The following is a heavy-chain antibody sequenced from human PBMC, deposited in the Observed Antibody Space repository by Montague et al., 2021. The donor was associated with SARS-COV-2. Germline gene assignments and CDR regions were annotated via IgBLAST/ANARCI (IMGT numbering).Heavy chain of an antibody. CDR2: INHSGTT. J-gene: IGHJ4*02. Sequence: SDTLSLTCAVYGESFSGYYWTWIRQSPGKGLEWIAEINHSGTTNYNFSPSLRSRVTISVDTSKSQFSLKLSSVTAADTGVYYCARWDPQTLTLIGLRGKSASDYWGQGTLVTVSS. CDR3: ARWDPQTLTLIGLRGKSASDY. V-gene: IGHV4-34*01. CDR1: GESFSGYY. D-gene: IGHD4-23*01.